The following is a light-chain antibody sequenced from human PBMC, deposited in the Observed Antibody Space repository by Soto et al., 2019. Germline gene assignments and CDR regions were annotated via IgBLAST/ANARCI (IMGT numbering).Light chain of an antibody. V-gene: IGKV1-9*01. CDR1: QGISSN. J-gene: IGKJ2*01. Sequence: DIQLTQSPSFLSASVGDRVTITCRASQGISSNLAWYQQKPGKAPKLLIYAASTLQSGVPSRFSGSGFGTEFTLTISSLQPEDFATYCCKQVNGYPHTFGQGTKLEIK. CDR2: AAS. CDR3: KQVNGYPHT.